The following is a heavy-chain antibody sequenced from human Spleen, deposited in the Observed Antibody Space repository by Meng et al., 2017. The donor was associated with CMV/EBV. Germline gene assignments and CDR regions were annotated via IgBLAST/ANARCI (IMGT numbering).Heavy chain of an antibody. CDR1: GGSISSSSYY. CDR2: IYYSGST. CDR3: ARYQVRNYYYYGMDV. Sequence: SETLSLTCTVSGGSISSSSYYWGWIRQPPGKGLEWIGSIYYSGSTYYNPSLKSRVTISVDTSKSQFSLKLSSVTAADTAVYYCARYQVRNYYYYGMDVWGQGTTVTVSS. J-gene: IGHJ6*02. D-gene: IGHD2-2*01. V-gene: IGHV4-39*01.